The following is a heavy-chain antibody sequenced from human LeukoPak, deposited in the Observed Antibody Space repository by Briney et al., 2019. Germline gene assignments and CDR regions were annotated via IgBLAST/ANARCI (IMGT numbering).Heavy chain of an antibody. CDR3: ASHTDFHYFDY. J-gene: IGHJ4*02. Sequence: GGSLRLSCAASGFTFSSSAMSWVRQVPGKGLEWVSGISASGGSTYYADSVKGRFTISRDNSKNTLYLQMNSLRAEDTAVYYCASHTDFHYFDYWGQGTPVTVSS. CDR1: GFTFSSSA. D-gene: IGHD2-21*02. V-gene: IGHV3-23*01. CDR2: ISASGGST.